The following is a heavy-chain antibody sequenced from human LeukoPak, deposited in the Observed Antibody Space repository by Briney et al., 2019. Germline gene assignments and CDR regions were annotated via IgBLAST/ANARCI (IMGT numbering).Heavy chain of an antibody. Sequence: PSETLSLTCAVYGGSFSGYYWSWIRQPPGKGLEWIGYIYFSGSTYYNPSLRSRVSISVDTSKSQFSLRLSSVTAADAAVYYCARAATVTSYFDYWGQGTLVTVSS. CDR1: GGSFSGYY. J-gene: IGHJ4*02. V-gene: IGHV4-30-4*08. CDR3: ARAATVTSYFDY. D-gene: IGHD4-17*01. CDR2: IYFSGST.